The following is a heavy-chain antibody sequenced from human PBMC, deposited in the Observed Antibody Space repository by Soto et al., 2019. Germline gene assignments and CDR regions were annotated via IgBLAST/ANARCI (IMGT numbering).Heavy chain of an antibody. CDR1: GLTFSAYA. CDR2: TSCDGNNK. CDR3: ATTRDCCSNNCYREFDY. V-gene: IGHV3-30-3*01. Sequence: QVQLVESGGGVVQPGRSLRLSCAASGLTFSAYAMHWVRQAPGKGLEWVAITSCDGNNKDYPDSVKGRFTISRDNSESTLYLQMNSLRIDDTAVYYCATTRDCCSNNCYREFDYWGHGTLVTVSS. J-gene: IGHJ4*01. D-gene: IGHD2-2*01.